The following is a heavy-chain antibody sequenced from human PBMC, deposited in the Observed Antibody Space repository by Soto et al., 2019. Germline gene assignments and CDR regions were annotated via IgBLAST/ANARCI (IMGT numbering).Heavy chain of an antibody. CDR2: IYYSGST. CDR3: ARVSDNWNLGYYYGMDV. V-gene: IGHV4-59*01. Sequence: SETLSLTCTVSGGSISSYYWGWIWQPPGKGLEWIGYIYYSGSTNYNPSLKSRVTISVDTSKNQFSLKLSSVTAADTAVYYCARVSDNWNLGYYYGMDVWGQGTTVTVSS. J-gene: IGHJ6*02. CDR1: GGSISSYY. D-gene: IGHD1-20*01.